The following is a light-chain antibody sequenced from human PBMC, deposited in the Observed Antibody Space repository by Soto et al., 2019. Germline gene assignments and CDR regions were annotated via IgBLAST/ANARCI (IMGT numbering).Light chain of an antibody. CDR3: QQSYSTPT. J-gene: IGKJ2*01. CDR1: QSISSY. V-gene: IGKV1-39*01. CDR2: AAS. Sequence: DIQMTQSPSSLYASVGDRVTITCRASQSISSYLNWYQQKPGKAPKLLIYAASSLQSGVPSRLSASGSGTDFTLTISSLQPDDFATYYCQQSYSTPTFGQGTKLEIK.